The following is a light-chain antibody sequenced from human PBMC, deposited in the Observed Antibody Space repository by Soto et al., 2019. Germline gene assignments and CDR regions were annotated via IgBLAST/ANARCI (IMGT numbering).Light chain of an antibody. CDR2: KAS. J-gene: IGKJ2*01. CDR1: QTINSW. Sequence: DIQMTQSPSTLSASVGDRVTITCRASQTINSWLAWYQQKPGKAPKVLIYKASSLESGVPSRFSGSRSGTEFTLTISSLQPDDFATYYRQQYNSYPYTSGQGTKLEIK. V-gene: IGKV1-5*03. CDR3: QQYNSYPYT.